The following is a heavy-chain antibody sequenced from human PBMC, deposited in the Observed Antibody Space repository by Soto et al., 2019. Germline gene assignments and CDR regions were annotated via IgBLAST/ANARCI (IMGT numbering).Heavy chain of an antibody. V-gene: IGHV1-69*13. J-gene: IGHJ6*02. CDR2: IIPIFGTA. D-gene: IGHD6-19*01. CDR3: AGVGRSSGWYELYYYYYYGMDV. CDR1: GGTFSSYA. Sequence: ASVKVSCKASGGTFSSYAISWVRQAPGQGLEWMGGIIPIFGTANYAQKFQGRVTITADESTSTAYMELSSLRSEDTAVYYCAGVGRSSGWYELYYYYYYGMDVWGQGTTVTVS.